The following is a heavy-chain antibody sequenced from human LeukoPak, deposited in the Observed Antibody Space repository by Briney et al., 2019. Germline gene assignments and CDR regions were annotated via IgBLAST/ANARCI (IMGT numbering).Heavy chain of an antibody. J-gene: IGHJ5*02. CDR1: GGTFSSYA. V-gene: IGHV1-69*13. Sequence: SVKVSCKASGGTFSSYAISWVRQAPGQGLEWMGGIIPIFGTANYAQKFQGRVTITADESTSTAYMELSSLRSEDTAVYYCARDRTYDFGSGRGWFDPCGQGTLVTVSS. CDR2: IIPIFGTA. D-gene: IGHD3-3*01. CDR3: ARDRTYDFGSGRGWFDP.